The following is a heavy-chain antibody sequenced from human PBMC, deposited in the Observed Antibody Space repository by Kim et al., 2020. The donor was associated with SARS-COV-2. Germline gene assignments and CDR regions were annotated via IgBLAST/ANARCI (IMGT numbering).Heavy chain of an antibody. Sequence: KSRVTISVDTSKNQFSLKLSSVTAADTAVYYCARDGASCSGGSCPNWFDPWGQGTLVTVSS. J-gene: IGHJ5*02. V-gene: IGHV4-39*07. CDR3: ARDGASCSGGSCPNWFDP. D-gene: IGHD2-15*01.